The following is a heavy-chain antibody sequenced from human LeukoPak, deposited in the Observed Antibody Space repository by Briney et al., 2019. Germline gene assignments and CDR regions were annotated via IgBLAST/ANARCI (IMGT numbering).Heavy chain of an antibody. CDR2: IIPIFGTA. D-gene: IGHD2-2*01. CDR3: ATEIHTPGYCSSTSCPMTFDY. J-gene: IGHJ4*02. CDR1: GGTFSSYA. V-gene: IGHV1-69*13. Sequence: SVKVSCKASGGTFSSYAISWVRQAPGQGLEWMGGIIPIFGTANYAQKFQGRVTITADESTSTAYMELSSLRSEDTAVYYCATEIHTPGYCSSTSCPMTFDYWGQGTLVTVSS.